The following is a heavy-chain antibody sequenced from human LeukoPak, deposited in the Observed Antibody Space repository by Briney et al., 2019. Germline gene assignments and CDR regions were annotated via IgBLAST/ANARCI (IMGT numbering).Heavy chain of an antibody. V-gene: IGHV4-59*11. CDR3: ARAPNGYYPLDY. D-gene: IGHD3-22*01. CDR2: IYYTGST. Sequence: PETLSLTCTVSGGSISTHFWTWIRQPPGMGLEWIGYIYYTGSTNYNPSLKSRVTISLDTSKNQFSLHLSFVTAADTAVYYCARAPNGYYPLDYWGQGTLVTVSP. J-gene: IGHJ4*02. CDR1: GGSISTHF.